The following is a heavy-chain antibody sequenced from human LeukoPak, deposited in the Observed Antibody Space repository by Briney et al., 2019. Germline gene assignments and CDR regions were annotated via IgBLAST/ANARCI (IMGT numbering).Heavy chain of an antibody. V-gene: IGHV3-23*01. CDR1: GFTFSSYA. CDR3: AKDSWHVVVPAANYDP. CDR2: ISGSGGST. D-gene: IGHD2-2*01. J-gene: IGHJ5*02. Sequence: GGSLRLSCAASGFTFSSYAMSWVRQAPGKGLEWVSAISGSGGSTYYADSVKGRFTVSRDNSKNTLYLQLNSLRAEDTAVYYCAKDSWHVVVPAANYDPWGQGALVTVSS.